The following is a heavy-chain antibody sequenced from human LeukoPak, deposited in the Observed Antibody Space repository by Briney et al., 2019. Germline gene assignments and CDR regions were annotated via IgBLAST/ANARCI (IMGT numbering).Heavy chain of an antibody. V-gene: IGHV1-18*01. J-gene: IGHJ3*02. Sequence: GASVKVSCKASGYTFTSYGISWVRQAPGQGLEWMGWISAYNGNTNYAQKLQGRVTMTTDTSTSTAYMELRSLRSDDTAVYYCARDLGAYSSGWYSHDAFDIWGQGTMVTVSS. D-gene: IGHD6-19*01. CDR2: ISAYNGNT. CDR3: ARDLGAYSSGWYSHDAFDI. CDR1: GYTFTSYG.